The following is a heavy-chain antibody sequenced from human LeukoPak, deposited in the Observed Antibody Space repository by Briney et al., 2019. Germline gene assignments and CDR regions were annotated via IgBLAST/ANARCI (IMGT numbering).Heavy chain of an antibody. CDR1: GFTFSSYG. D-gene: IGHD3-16*02. Sequence: GGSLRLSCAASGFTFSSYGMHWVRQAPGKGLEWVAVISYDGSNKYYADSVKGRFTISRDNSKNTLYLQMNSLRAEDTAVYYCAKTFGGVIVQYYFDYWGQGTLVIVSS. J-gene: IGHJ4*02. CDR2: ISYDGSNK. V-gene: IGHV3-30*18. CDR3: AKTFGGVIVQYYFDY.